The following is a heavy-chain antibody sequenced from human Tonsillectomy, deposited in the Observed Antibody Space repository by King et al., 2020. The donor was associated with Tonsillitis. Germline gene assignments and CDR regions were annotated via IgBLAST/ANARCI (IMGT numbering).Heavy chain of an antibody. CDR2: ISFDENNP. V-gene: IGHV3-30*03. J-gene: IGHJ4*02. Sequence: VQLVESGGGVVQPGRSLRLSCAASGFTIRRYEMHGVRRTPGKGLEWVALISFDENNPYYAAAVKGRFTLSRDNSKNTVYLQMNSLRPEDTAVYYCARDFDYWGQGTLVTVSS. CDR1: GFTIRRYE. CDR3: ARDFDY.